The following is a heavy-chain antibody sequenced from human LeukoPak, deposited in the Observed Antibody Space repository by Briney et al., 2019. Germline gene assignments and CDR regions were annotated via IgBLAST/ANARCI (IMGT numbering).Heavy chain of an antibody. D-gene: IGHD3-3*01. J-gene: IGHJ4*02. CDR2: INPKSGDT. Sequence: GASVKVSCKASGYTFTGYYIHWVRQAPGQGLEWMGWINPKSGDTNYAQKFQGRVTMTRDTSISTAYMELSRLRSDGTAVYYCASFGVVIDYYFDYWGQGTLVTVYS. V-gene: IGHV1-2*02. CDR1: GYTFTGYY. CDR3: ASFGVVIDYYFDY.